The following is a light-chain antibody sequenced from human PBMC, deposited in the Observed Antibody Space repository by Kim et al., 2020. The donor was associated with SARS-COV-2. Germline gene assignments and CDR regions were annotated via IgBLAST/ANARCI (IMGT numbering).Light chain of an antibody. J-gene: IGLJ1*01. CDR2: YDS. V-gene: IGLV3-21*01. CDR3: QVSESSSVHPYV. CDR1: TIISKG. Sequence: GKPTRTPCGANTIISKGITWSHQQPRHAPLLVIYYDSHRPSGIPARFSCSTSGNTATLPSSRVEAGEEADYYCQVSESSSVHPYVFGAGTKVTVL.